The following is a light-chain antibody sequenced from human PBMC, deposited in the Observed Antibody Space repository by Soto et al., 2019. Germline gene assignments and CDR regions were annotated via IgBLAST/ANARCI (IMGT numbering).Light chain of an antibody. CDR1: SSDVGAYNY. J-gene: IGLJ1*01. CDR3: SSYTTNITGV. CDR2: DVN. Sequence: QSALTQPASVSGSPGQSITISCTGTSSDVGAYNYVSWYQQHPGKAPKLMIYDVNYRPSGVSNRFSGSKSGNTASLTISGLQAEDEADYYCSSYTTNITGVFGTGTKLTVL. V-gene: IGLV2-14*03.